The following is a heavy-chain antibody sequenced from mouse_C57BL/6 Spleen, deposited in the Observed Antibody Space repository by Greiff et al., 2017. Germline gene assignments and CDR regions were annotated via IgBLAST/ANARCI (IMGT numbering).Heavy chain of an antibody. J-gene: IGHJ4*01. CDR2: IHPNSGST. D-gene: IGHD2-1*01. V-gene: IGHV1-64*01. CDR1: GYTFTSYW. CDR3: ARGSYGKGYAMDY. Sequence: QVQLQHPGAELVKPGAPVKLSCTGSGYTFTSYWMHWVKQRPGQGLEWIGMIHPNSGSTNYNEKFKSKATLTVDKSSSTAYMQLSSLTSEDSAVYYCARGSYGKGYAMDYWGQGTSVTVSS.